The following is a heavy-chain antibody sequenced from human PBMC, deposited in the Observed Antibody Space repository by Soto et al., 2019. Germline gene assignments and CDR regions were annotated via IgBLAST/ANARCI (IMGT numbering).Heavy chain of an antibody. V-gene: IGHV6-1*01. Sequence: SQTLSLTCAISGDSVSSNSAAWNWIRQSPSRGLEWLGRTYYRSKWYYDYAESVKSRIIISVDTSKNQFSLQLNSVTPEDAAVYYCANDHGYSLDYWGQGTQVSVSS. CDR1: GDSVSSNSAA. CDR3: ANDHGYSLDY. J-gene: IGHJ4*02. CDR2: TYYRSKWYY. D-gene: IGHD5-12*01.